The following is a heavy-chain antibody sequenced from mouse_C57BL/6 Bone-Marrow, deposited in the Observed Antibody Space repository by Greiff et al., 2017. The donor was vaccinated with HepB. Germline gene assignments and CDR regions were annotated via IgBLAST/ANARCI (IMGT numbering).Heavy chain of an antibody. CDR3: TRYGTTVVATGDY. Sequence: EVQLQQSGTVLARPGASVKMSCKTSVYTFTSYWMHWVKQRPGQGLEWIGAIYPGNSDTSYNQKFKGKAKLTAVTSASTAYMELSSLTNEDSAVYYCTRYGTTVVATGDYWGQGTSVTVSS. V-gene: IGHV1-5*01. D-gene: IGHD1-1*01. CDR2: IYPGNSDT. CDR1: VYTFTSYW. J-gene: IGHJ4*01.